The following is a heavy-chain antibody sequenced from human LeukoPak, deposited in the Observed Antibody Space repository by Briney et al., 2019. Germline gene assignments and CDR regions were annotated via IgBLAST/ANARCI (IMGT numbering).Heavy chain of an antibody. CDR3: AREVLDYSGSGTYYRHFDF. V-gene: IGHV4-4*07. J-gene: IGHJ4*02. CDR1: GGSISSYY. CDR2: IYTSGST. D-gene: IGHD3-10*01. Sequence: SETLSLTCTVSGGSISSYYWSWIRQPAGKGLEWIGRIYTSGSTNYNPSLKSRVTMSVDTSKNQFSLKLSSVTAADTAVYYCAREVLDYSGSGTYYRHFDFWGQGTLVTVSS.